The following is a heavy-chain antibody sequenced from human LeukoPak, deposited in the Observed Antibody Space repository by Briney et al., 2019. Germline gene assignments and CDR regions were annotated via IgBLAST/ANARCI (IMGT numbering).Heavy chain of an antibody. J-gene: IGHJ4*02. D-gene: IGHD4-17*01. Sequence: GGSLRLSCAASGFIFSTYSMNWVRQAPGKGLVWVSRINSDGSSTTYADSVKGRFTISRDNAKNSLYLQMNSLRAEDTAVYYCARDRESTVTTFDYWGQGTQVTVSS. CDR2: INSDGSST. V-gene: IGHV3-74*01. CDR3: ARDRESTVTTFDY. CDR1: GFIFSTYS.